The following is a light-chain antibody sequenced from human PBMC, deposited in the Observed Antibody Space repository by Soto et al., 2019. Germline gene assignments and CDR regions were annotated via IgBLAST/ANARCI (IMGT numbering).Light chain of an antibody. CDR3: QQYYSTLPYT. Sequence: DIVMTQSPDSLAVSLGERATINCKSSQSVLYSSNNKNYLAWYQQKPGQPPKLLIYWASTRESGVPDRFSGSGSATDYTLTISSRQAEDVAVNYCQQYYSTLPYTFGQGTKLEIK. V-gene: IGKV4-1*01. J-gene: IGKJ2*01. CDR2: WAS. CDR1: QSVLYSSNNKNY.